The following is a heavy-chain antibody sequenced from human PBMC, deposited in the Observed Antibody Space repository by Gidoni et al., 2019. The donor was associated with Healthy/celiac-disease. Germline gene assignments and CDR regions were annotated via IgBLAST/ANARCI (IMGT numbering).Heavy chain of an antibody. Sequence: QVQLQESGPGLVKPSETLSLTCAVSGYSISSGYYWGWIRQPPGTGLEWIGSIYHSGSTYYNPSLKSRVTISVDTSKNQFSLKLSSVTAADTAVYYCARDGGYCSGGSCYSGHKEYYPSLRDYYYGMDVWGQGTTVTVSS. J-gene: IGHJ6*02. CDR3: ARDGGYCSGGSCYSGHKEYYPSLRDYYYGMDV. D-gene: IGHD2-15*01. V-gene: IGHV4-38-2*01. CDR2: IYHSGST. CDR1: GYSISSGYY.